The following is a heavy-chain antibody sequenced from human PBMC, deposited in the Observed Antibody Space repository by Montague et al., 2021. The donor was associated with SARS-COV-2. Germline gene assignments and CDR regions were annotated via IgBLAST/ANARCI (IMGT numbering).Heavy chain of an antibody. D-gene: IGHD3-22*01. Sequence: TLSLTCTVSGGSISSGGYYWSWIRHHPGKGLEWIGYIYYSGSTYYXXXLKSRVTISVDTSKNQFSLKLSSVTAADTAVYYCARARITMIVVVNAFDIWGQGTMVTVSS. J-gene: IGHJ3*02. V-gene: IGHV4-31*03. CDR3: ARARITMIVVVNAFDI. CDR2: IYYSGST. CDR1: GGSISSGGYY.